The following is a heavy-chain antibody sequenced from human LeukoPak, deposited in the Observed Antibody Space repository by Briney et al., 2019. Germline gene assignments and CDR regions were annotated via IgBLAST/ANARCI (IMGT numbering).Heavy chain of an antibody. J-gene: IGHJ4*02. CDR1: GFTFSSYS. CDR2: ISSSSSYI. V-gene: IGHV3-21*01. D-gene: IGHD1-20*01. CDR3: ARGGSHHVLLELY. Sequence: PGGSLRLSCAASGFTFSSYSMNWVRQAPGKGLEWVSSISSSSSYIYYADSVKGRFTISRDNAKNSLYLQMNSLRAEDTAVYYCARGGSHHVLLELYWGQGTLVTVSS.